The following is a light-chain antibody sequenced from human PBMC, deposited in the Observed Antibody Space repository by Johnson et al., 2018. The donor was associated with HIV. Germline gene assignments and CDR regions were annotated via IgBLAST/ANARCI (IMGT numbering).Light chain of an antibody. CDR3: GTWDSSLTTYV. J-gene: IGLJ1*01. V-gene: IGLV1-51*01. Sequence: QSVLTQPPSVSAAPGQKVTISCSVSSSDMGNYAVSWYRQVPGTAPKLLIYDNNKRPSGLPARFSGSKSGASATLGITGLQTGDEADYYCGTWDSSLTTYVFGNGTKVTVL. CDR2: DNN. CDR1: SSDMGNYA.